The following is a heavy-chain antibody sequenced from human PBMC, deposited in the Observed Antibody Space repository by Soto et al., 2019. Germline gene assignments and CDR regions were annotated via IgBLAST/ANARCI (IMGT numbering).Heavy chain of an antibody. V-gene: IGHV4-31*03. CDR1: GGSISSGGYY. D-gene: IGHD3-10*01. CDR3: ARSPPATGDWDY. Sequence: RSLTCTVSGGSISSGGYYWSWIRQHPGKGLEWIGYIYYSGSTYYNPSLKSRVTISVDTSKNQFSLKLSSVTAADTAVYYCARSPPATGDWDYWGQGTLVTVSS. CDR2: IYYSGST. J-gene: IGHJ4*02.